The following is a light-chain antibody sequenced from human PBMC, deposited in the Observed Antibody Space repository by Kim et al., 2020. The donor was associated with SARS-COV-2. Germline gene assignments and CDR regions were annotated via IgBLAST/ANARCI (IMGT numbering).Light chain of an antibody. CDR1: KLGDKY. Sequence: SVSPGQTASITCSGDKLGDKYACWYQQKPGQSPLLVIYQDTKRPSGIPERFSGSNSGNTATLTISGTQAMDEADYYCQAWDSSTRVFGGGTKVTVL. J-gene: IGLJ3*02. V-gene: IGLV3-1*01. CDR2: QDT. CDR3: QAWDSSTRV.